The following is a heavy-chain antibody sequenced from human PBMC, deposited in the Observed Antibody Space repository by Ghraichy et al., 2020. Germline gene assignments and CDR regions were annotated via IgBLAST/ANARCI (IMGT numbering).Heavy chain of an antibody. D-gene: IGHD6-19*01. Sequence: VKVSCKASGYTFTGYYMHWVRQAPGQGLEWMGWINPNSGGTNYAQKFQGRVTMTRDTSISTAYMELSRLRSDDTAVYYCAREGSSGWYSTYYFDYWGQGTLVTVSS. CDR1: GYTFTGYY. CDR3: AREGSSGWYSTYYFDY. CDR2: INPNSGGT. J-gene: IGHJ4*02. V-gene: IGHV1-2*02.